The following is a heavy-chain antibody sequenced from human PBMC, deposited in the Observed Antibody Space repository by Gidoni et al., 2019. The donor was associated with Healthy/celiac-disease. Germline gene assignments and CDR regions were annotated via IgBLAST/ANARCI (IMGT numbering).Heavy chain of an antibody. J-gene: IGHJ5*02. Sequence: QVQLVQPGAEVKKPGASVKVSCKASGYTFTGYYMHWVRQAPGQGLEWMGWINPNSGGTNYAQKFQGRVTMTRDTSISTAYMELSRLRSDDTAVYYCARGVEGGSGWSGWFDPWGQGTLVTVSS. CDR2: INPNSGGT. V-gene: IGHV1-2*02. CDR3: ARGVEGGSGWSGWFDP. D-gene: IGHD6-19*01. CDR1: GYTFTGYY.